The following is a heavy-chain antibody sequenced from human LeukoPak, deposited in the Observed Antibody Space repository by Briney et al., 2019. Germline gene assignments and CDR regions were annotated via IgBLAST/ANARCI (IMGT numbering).Heavy chain of an antibody. Sequence: IPSQTLSLTCTVSGGSISSGGYYWSWIRQHPGKGLEWIGYIYYSGSTYYNPSLKSRVTISVDTSKNQFSLKLNSVTAADTAVYYCARVSSGYSPFDYWGQGTLVTVSS. CDR1: GGSISSGGYY. CDR3: ARVSSGYSPFDY. CDR2: IYYSGST. J-gene: IGHJ4*02. D-gene: IGHD3-22*01. V-gene: IGHV4-31*03.